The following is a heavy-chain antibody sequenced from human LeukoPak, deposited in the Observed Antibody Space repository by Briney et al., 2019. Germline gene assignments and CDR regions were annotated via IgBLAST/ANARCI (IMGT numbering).Heavy chain of an antibody. CDR2: FYSSGNT. J-gene: IGHJ3*02. CDR3: AKFNGYGLVDI. V-gene: IGHV4-59*12. CDR1: GGSISSYY. D-gene: IGHD3-10*01. Sequence: SETLSLTCTVSGGSISSYYWSWIRQPAGKGLEWIGYFYSSGNTKYNSSLKSRVTISIDTSKNQFSLKLSSVTAADTAVYYCAKFNGYGLVDIWGQGTMVTVSS.